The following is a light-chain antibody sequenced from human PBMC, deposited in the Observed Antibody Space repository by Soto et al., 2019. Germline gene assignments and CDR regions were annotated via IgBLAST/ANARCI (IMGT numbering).Light chain of an antibody. CDR2: GAS. CDR3: QQGSSLPLT. CDR1: QDIRSS. Sequence: EIVMTQSPATLSVSPGERVTLSCRASQDIRSSLAWYQQKPGQAPRLLIYGASIRATGVPATFSGSGSGTEFTLSISSLQSEHLGVYYCQQGSSLPLTFGGGTKVEIK. J-gene: IGKJ4*02. V-gene: IGKV3-15*01.